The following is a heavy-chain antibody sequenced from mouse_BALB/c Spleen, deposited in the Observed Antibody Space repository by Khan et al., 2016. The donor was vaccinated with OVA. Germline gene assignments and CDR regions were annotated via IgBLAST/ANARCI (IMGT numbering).Heavy chain of an antibody. V-gene: IGHV3-6*02. J-gene: IGHJ3*01. CDR2: IRYDGNS. CDR1: GYSITSGYF. D-gene: IGHD3-1*01. Sequence: VQLQQSGPGLVKPSQSLSLTCSVTGYSITSGYFWNWIRQFPGNKLEWMGYIRYDGNSNYNPSLKNRISITRDTSKNKFFLKLNSVTPEDTATCYCARGGSSGPAWFADWGQGTLVTVSA. CDR3: ARGGSSGPAWFAD.